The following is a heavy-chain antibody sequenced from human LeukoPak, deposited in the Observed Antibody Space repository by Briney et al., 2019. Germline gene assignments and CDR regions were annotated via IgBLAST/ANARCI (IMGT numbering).Heavy chain of an antibody. Sequence: GGSLRLSCAASGFTVSSNYMSWVRQAPGKGLKWGSVIYSGGSTYYADSVKGRFTISRDNSKNTLYLQMNSLRAEDTAVYYCARDSYVDTAAGVMDVWGQGTTVTVSS. CDR2: IYSGGST. D-gene: IGHD5-18*01. V-gene: IGHV3-53*01. CDR1: GFTVSSNY. J-gene: IGHJ6*02. CDR3: ARDSYVDTAAGVMDV.